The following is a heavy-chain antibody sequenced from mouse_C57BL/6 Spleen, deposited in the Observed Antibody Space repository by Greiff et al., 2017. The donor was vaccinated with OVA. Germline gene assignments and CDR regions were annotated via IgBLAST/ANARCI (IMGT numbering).Heavy chain of an antibody. CDR2: INPGSGGT. CDR1: GYAFTNYL. V-gene: IGHV1-54*01. Sequence: QVQLQQSGAELVRPGTSVKVSCKASGYAFTNYLIEWVKKRPGQGLEWIGVINPGSGGTNYNEKFKGKATLTADKSSSTAYMQLSSLTSEDSAVYCCARRGFAYWGQGTLVTVSA. J-gene: IGHJ3*01. CDR3: ARRGFAY.